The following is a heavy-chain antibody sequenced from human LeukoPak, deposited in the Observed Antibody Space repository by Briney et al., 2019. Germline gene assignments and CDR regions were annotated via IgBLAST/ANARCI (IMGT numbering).Heavy chain of an antibody. Sequence: SETQSLTCAVYGGPFSGYYWSWIRQPPGKGLEWIGEINHSGSTNYNPSLKSRVTISVDTSKNQFSLKLSSVTAADTAVYYCARVSPPAPSGQLHIFRFYWFDPWGQGTLVTVSS. CDR3: ARVSPPAPSGQLHIFRFYWFDP. CDR1: GGPFSGYY. CDR2: INHSGST. D-gene: IGHD2-2*01. J-gene: IGHJ5*02. V-gene: IGHV4-34*01.